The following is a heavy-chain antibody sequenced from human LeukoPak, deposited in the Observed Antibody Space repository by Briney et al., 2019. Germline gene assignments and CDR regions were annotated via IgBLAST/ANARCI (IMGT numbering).Heavy chain of an antibody. J-gene: IGHJ6*02. CDR1: GYTFTSYG. Sequence: GASVKVSCKASGYTFTSYGISWVRQAPGQGLEWMGWISAYNGNTNYAQKLQGRVTMTTDTSTSTAYMGLRSLRSDDTAVYYCARAGDGDTGYYYYGMDVWGQGTTVTVSS. CDR2: ISAYNGNT. V-gene: IGHV1-18*01. D-gene: IGHD4-17*01. CDR3: ARAGDGDTGYYYYGMDV.